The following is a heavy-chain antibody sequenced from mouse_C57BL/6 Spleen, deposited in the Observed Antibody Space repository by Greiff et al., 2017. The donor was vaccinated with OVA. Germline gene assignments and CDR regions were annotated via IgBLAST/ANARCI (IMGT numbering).Heavy chain of an antibody. V-gene: IGHV1-61*01. CDR2: IYPSDSET. CDR3: ARSSTFLYYYAMDY. J-gene: IGHJ4*01. D-gene: IGHD1-1*01. CDR1: GYTFTSYW. Sequence: QVQLQQPGAELVRPGSSVKLSCKASGYTFTSYWMDWVKQRPGQGLEWIGNIYPSDSETHYNQKFKDKATLTVDKSSSTAYMQLSSLTSEDSAVYYCARSSTFLYYYAMDYWGQGTSVTVSS.